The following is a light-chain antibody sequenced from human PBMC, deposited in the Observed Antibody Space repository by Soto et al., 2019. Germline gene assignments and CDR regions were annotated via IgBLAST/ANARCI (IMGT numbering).Light chain of an antibody. CDR1: QGVSNT. CDR2: GAS. J-gene: IGKJ2*01. CDR3: QQHNDYTAVT. Sequence: EIVMTQSPATLSVSPGERATLSCRASQGVSNTLAWYQQKPGQAPRLLIYGASIRATGIPARFSGGGSGTEFTLTITGLQPDDFATYYCQQHNDYTAVTFGQGTKLEIK. V-gene: IGKV3-15*01.